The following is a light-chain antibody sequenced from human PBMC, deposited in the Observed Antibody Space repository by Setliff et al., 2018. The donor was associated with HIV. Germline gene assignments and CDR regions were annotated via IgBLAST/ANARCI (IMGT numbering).Light chain of an antibody. CDR1: SSDVGGYNY. CDR3: SSYTASSTLV. Sequence: QSVLPQPASVSGSPGQSITISCTGSSSDVGGYNYVSWYQQHPGKAPKLMIYDVSQRPSGVSDRFSGSKSGITASLTISGLQPEDESDYYCSSYTASSTLVFGGGTKVTV. J-gene: IGLJ3*02. CDR2: DVS. V-gene: IGLV2-14*03.